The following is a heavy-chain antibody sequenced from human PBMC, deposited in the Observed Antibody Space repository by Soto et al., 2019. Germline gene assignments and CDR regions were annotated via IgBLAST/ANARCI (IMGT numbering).Heavy chain of an antibody. J-gene: IGHJ6*02. D-gene: IGHD3-22*01. CDR2: INSVSTFT. CDR3: AREGHTMITTYYYALGV. Sequence: QVQLVESGGGLVKPGGSLRLSCAASGFTFGDYYMAWIRQAPGKGLEWISYINSVSTFTNYADSVKGRFTISRDNAKNSLYLQMNSLRAEDTAVYFCAREGHTMITTYYYALGVWGQWTTVTVSS. V-gene: IGHV3-11*06. CDR1: GFTFGDYY.